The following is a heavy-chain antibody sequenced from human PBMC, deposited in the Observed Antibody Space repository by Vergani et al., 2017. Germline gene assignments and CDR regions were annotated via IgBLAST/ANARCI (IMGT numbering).Heavy chain of an antibody. CDR2: IIPILGIA. V-gene: IGHV1-69*02. Sequence: QVQLVQSGAEVKKPGSSVKVSCKASGGTFSSYTISWVRQAPGQGLEWMGRIIPILGIANYAQKFQGRVTITADKSTSTAYMELSSLRSEDTAVYYCAVAYGDIDQYYFEYWGERTLVTVSS. CDR1: GGTFSSYT. J-gene: IGHJ4*02. CDR3: AVAYGDIDQYYFEY. D-gene: IGHD4-17*01.